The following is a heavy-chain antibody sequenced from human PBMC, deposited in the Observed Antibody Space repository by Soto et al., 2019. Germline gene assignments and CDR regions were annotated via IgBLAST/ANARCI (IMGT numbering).Heavy chain of an antibody. V-gene: IGHV3-33*01. CDR2: IWYDGSNK. J-gene: IGHJ4*02. Sequence: QVQLVESGGGVVQPGRSLRLSCAASGFTFSSYGMHWVRQAPGKGLEWVAVIWYDGSNKYYADSVKGRFTISRDNSKNTLYLQMNSLRAEDTAVYYCARDGGHDYGDIFDYWGQGTLVTVSS. CDR3: ARDGGHDYGDIFDY. CDR1: GFTFSSYG. D-gene: IGHD4-17*01.